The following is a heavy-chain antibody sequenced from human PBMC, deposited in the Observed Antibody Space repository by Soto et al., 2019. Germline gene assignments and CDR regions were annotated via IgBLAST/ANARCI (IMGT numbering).Heavy chain of an antibody. CDR1: GYSFAGYW. CDR3: ARQIYDSDTGPNFQYYFDS. Sequence: GESLKISCKGSGYSFAGYWITWVRQKPGKGLEWMGRIDPSDSQTYYSPSFRGHVTISVTKSTTTVCLQWSSLRASDTAMYYCARQIYDSDTGPNFQYYFDSWGQGTPVTVSS. CDR2: IDPSDSQT. V-gene: IGHV5-10-1*01. D-gene: IGHD3-22*01. J-gene: IGHJ4*02.